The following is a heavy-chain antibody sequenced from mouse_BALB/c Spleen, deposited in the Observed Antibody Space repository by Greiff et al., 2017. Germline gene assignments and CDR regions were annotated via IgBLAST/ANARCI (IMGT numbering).Heavy chain of an antibody. D-gene: IGHD2-3*01. CDR1: GYSFTSYC. CDR3: ARRDGCYPYAMDY. CDR2: INPSTGYT. Sequence: VQLQQSGAELVKPAPSVSMSCTASGYSFTSYCMHWVKQRPGQGLEWIGYINPSTGYTDYNQKFKDKATITADTSSSTAYMQLSSLTSEDSAVYYCARRDGCYPYAMDYWGQGTSVTVSS. J-gene: IGHJ4*01. V-gene: IGHV1-7*01.